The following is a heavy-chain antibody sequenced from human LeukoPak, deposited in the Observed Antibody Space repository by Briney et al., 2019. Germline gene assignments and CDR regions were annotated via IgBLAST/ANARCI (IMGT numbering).Heavy chain of an antibody. V-gene: IGHV3-30-3*01. CDR3: ARDSSGWYLGWFDP. CDR2: ISYDGSNK. CDR1: GFTFSSYA. D-gene: IGHD6-19*01. J-gene: IGHJ5*02. Sequence: GGSLRLSCAASGFTFSSYAMHWVRQAPGKGLEWVAVISYDGSNKYYADSVKGRFTISRDNSKNTLYLQMNSLRAEDTAVYYCARDSSGWYLGWFDPWGQGTLVTVSS.